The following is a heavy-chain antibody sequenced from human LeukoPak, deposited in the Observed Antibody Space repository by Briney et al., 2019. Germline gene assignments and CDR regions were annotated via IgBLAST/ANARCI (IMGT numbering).Heavy chain of an antibody. CDR1: GGSISSYY. CDR2: IYYSGST. D-gene: IGHD3-16*01. Sequence: SETLSLTCTVSGGSISSYYWSWIRQPPGKGLEWMGYIYYSGSTNYNPSLKSRVTISVDTSKNQFSLKLSSATAADTAVYYCARDGLDFVSRIDLWGQGTLVTVSS. V-gene: IGHV4-59*12. J-gene: IGHJ5*02. CDR3: ARDGLDFVSRIDL.